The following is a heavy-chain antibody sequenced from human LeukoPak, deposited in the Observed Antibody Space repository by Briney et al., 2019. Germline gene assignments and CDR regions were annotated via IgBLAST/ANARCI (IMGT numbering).Heavy chain of an antibody. CDR1: GGSISSHY. D-gene: IGHD6-13*01. CDR2: IYYSGST. V-gene: IGHV4-59*08. CDR3: ARGRPAAGTYYYYYMDV. J-gene: IGHJ6*03. Sequence: SETLSLTCTVSGGSISSHYWSWIRQPPGKGLEWIGYIYYSGSTNSNPSLKSRVTISVDTSKNQFSLKLSPVTAADTAVYYCARGRPAAGTYYYYYMDVWGKGTTVTISS.